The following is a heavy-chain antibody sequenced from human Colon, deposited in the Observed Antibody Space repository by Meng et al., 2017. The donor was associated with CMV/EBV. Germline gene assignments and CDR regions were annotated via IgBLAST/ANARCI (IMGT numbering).Heavy chain of an antibody. J-gene: IGHJ3*01. D-gene: IGHD3-22*01. V-gene: IGHV1-2*02. CDR2: INPNTGGT. CDR3: ARVDSDSSGYYGPDF. Sequence: ASVKVSCKSAVYTFTYHYIQWVRQAPGQGLEWMGWINPNTGGTTYEPNFHGRVTLTRDTSISTVYMEVTRLTSDDTAMYFCARVDSDSSGYYGPDFWGQGTMVTVSS. CDR1: VYTFTYHY.